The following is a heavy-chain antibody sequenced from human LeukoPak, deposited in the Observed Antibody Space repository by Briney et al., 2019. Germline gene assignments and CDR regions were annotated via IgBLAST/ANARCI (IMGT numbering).Heavy chain of an antibody. CDR2: IYYSGST. D-gene: IGHD2-2*01. V-gene: IGHV4-59*11. Sequence: SETLSLTCTVSGGSISSHYWSWIRQPPGKGLEWIGYIYYSGSTNYNPSLKSRVTISVDTSKNQFSLKLSSVTAADTAVYYCARELGYCSSTSCSARAFDIWGQGTMVTVSS. CDR3: ARELGYCSSTSCSARAFDI. CDR1: GGSISSHY. J-gene: IGHJ3*02.